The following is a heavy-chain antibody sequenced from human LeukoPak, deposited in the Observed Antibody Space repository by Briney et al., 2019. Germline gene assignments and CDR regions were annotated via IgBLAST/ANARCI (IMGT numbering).Heavy chain of an antibody. Sequence: ASVKVSCKVSGYTLTELSMHWVRQAPGKGLEWMGGFDPEDGETIYAQKFQGRVTITADESTSTAYMELSSLRSEDTAVYYCAVYMVRGVMNDYYYYYMDVWGKGTTVTISS. CDR2: FDPEDGET. CDR3: AVYMVRGVMNDYYYYYMDV. D-gene: IGHD3-10*01. V-gene: IGHV1-24*01. J-gene: IGHJ6*03. CDR1: GYTLTELS.